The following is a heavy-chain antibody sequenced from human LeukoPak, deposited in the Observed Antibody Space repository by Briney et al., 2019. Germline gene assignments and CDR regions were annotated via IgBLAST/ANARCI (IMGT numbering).Heavy chain of an antibody. CDR3: ARDEQQLEHIAY. CDR2: INPNSGGT. V-gene: IGHV1-2*02. Sequence: ASVKVSCEASGYTFTGYYIHWVRQAPGQGLEWMGWINPNSGGTNYAQKFQGRVTMTRDTSISTAYMELTRLRSDDTAVYYCARDEQQLEHIAYWGQGTLVTVSS. J-gene: IGHJ4*02. D-gene: IGHD6-13*01. CDR1: GYTFTGYY.